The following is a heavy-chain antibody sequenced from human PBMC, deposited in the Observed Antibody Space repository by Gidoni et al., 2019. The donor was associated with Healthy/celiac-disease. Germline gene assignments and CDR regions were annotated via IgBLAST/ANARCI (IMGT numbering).Heavy chain of an antibody. CDR2: ISGSGGST. V-gene: IGHV3-23*01. CDR1: GFTFSSYA. Sequence: EVQLLESGGGLVQPGGSLRRSCAASGFTFSSYAMSWVSQAPGKGLEWVSAISGSGGSTYYADSEKGRFTISRDNSKNTLYLQMNSLRAEDTAVYYCTKVPPSGWFDYWGQGTLVTVSS. J-gene: IGHJ4*02. CDR3: TKVPPSGWFDY. D-gene: IGHD6-19*01.